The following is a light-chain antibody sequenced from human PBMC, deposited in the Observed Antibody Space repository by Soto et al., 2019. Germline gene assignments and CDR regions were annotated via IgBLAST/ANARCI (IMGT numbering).Light chain of an antibody. CDR2: DVS. J-gene: IGLJ1*01. V-gene: IGLV2-14*01. Sequence: QSALTQPASVSGSPGQSGTISCTGTSSDVGGYNYVSWYQQHPGKAPKFMIYDVSNRPSGVPNRFSGSKSGNTASLTISGLQAEDEADYYCCSYTTSNTRQIVFGTGTKVTV. CDR1: SSDVGGYNY. CDR3: CSYTTSNTRQIV.